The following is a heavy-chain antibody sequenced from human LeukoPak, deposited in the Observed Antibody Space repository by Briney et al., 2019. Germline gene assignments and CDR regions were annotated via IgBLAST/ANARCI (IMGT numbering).Heavy chain of an antibody. CDR3: ARQGLYDSSGYYKRDAFDI. CDR1: GYSISSDYY. J-gene: IGHJ3*02. D-gene: IGHD3-22*01. Sequence: PSETLSLTCAVSGYSISSDYYWGWIRPPPGKGLEWIGSFYHSGSTYYNPSLKSRVTILVDTSKNQFSLKLSSVTAADTALYYCARQGLYDSSGYYKRDAFDIWGQGTMVTVSS. CDR2: FYHSGST. V-gene: IGHV4-38-2*01.